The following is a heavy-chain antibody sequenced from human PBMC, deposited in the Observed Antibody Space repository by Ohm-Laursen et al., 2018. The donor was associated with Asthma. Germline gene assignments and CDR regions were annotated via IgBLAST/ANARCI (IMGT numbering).Heavy chain of an antibody. CDR1: GYTFTSYD. Sequence: ASVKVSCNASGYTFTSYDINWVRQAPGQGLEWMGIINPSGGSTSYAQKLQGRVTMTRDTSTSTVYMELSSLRSEDTAVYYCARDPITYDSSGYYPADAFDIWGQGTMVTVSS. D-gene: IGHD3-22*01. CDR3: ARDPITYDSSGYYPADAFDI. J-gene: IGHJ3*02. V-gene: IGHV1-46*01. CDR2: INPSGGST.